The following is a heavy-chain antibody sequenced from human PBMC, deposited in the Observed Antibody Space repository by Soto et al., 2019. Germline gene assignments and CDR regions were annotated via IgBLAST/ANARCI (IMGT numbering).Heavy chain of an antibody. CDR2: ISPYNGDT. J-gene: IGHJ5*02. CDR3: VRDACSGYRGWWDP. Sequence: QVQMVQSGNEVKKPGASVMVSCKTSGYTFTSYGVSWVRQAPGQGLEWIGLISPYNGDTLYARKFQGRVTVTADTATDTVYMELRSLTSDDTAVYYCVRDACSGYRGWWDPWGQGTLVTVSS. V-gene: IGHV1-18*01. D-gene: IGHD6-25*01. CDR1: GYTFTSYG.